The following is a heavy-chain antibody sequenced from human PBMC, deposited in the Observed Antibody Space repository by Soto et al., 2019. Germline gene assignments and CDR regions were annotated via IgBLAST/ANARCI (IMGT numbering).Heavy chain of an antibody. Sequence: QVQLVQSGAEVKKPGASVTVYCKVSGYTFTAYYIHWVRQAPGQGLEWLGCINPNNGGSTYSQKFQSRVTTTSDTSISTHYMELKRLTSDDTAVNYCAKGLTDAYRSGDWLNPWSQVTLVTDSS. CDR1: GYTFTAYY. CDR3: AKGLTDAYRSGDWLNP. J-gene: IGHJ5*02. V-gene: IGHV1-2*02. D-gene: IGHD4-4*01. CDR2: INPNNGGS.